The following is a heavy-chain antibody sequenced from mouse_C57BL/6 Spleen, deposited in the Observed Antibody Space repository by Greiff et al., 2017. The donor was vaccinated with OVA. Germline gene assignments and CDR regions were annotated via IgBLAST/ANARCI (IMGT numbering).Heavy chain of an antibody. CDR2: IWTGGGT. J-gene: IGHJ3*01. D-gene: IGHD2-4*01. CDR1: GFSLTSSA. Sequence: VQRVESGPGLVAPSQSLSITCTVSGFSLTSSAISWVRQPPGKGLEWLGVIWTGGGTNYNSALKSRLSISKDNSKSQVFLKMNSLQTDDTARYYCARAYYDYDGGLFAYWGQGTLVTVSA. V-gene: IGHV2-9-1*01. CDR3: ARAYYDYDGGLFAY.